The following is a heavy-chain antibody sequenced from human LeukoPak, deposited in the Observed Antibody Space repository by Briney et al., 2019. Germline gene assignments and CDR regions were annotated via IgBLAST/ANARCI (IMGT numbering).Heavy chain of an antibody. CDR2: ISGSGGST. CDR1: GFTFSSYA. J-gene: IGHJ4*02. CDR3: ATDPHPDFDY. Sequence: GGSLRLSCAASGFTFSSYAMSWVRQAPGKGLEWVSTISGSGGSTYYADSVKGRFTISRDNAKNSLYLQMNSLRAEDTAVYYCATDPHPDFDYWGQGTLVTVSS. V-gene: IGHV3-23*01. D-gene: IGHD1-14*01.